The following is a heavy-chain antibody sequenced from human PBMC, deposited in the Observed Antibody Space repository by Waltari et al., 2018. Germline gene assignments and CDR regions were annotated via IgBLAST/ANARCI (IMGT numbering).Heavy chain of an antibody. V-gene: IGHV4-39*01. D-gene: IGHD3-10*01. J-gene: IGHJ5*02. CDR1: GGSISSSSYY. Sequence: QLQLQESGPGLVKPSETLSLTCTVSGGSISSSSYYWGWIRQPPGKGLEWIGSRYYRGRTTDNPTIKSRVTISVDTSKNQFSLKLSSVTAADTAVYYCARRDDGSGSYYNDWFDPWGQGTLVTVSS. CDR3: ARRDDGSGSYYNDWFDP. CDR2: RYYRGRT.